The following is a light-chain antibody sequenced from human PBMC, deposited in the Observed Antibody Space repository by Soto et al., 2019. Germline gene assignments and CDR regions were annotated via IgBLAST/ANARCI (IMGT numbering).Light chain of an antibody. V-gene: IGLV2-23*02. Sequence: QSALTQPASVSGSPGQSITISCTGTSSDVGSYNLVSWYQQHQGKAPNLMIYEVSKRPSGVSNRFSGSKSGNTASLTISGLQAEDEADYYCCSYAGSSTVFGGGTKLTVL. CDR1: SSDVGSYNL. CDR2: EVS. J-gene: IGLJ2*01. CDR3: CSYAGSSTV.